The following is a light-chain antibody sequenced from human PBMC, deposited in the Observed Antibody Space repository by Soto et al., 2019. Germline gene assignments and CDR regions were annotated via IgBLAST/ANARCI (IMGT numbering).Light chain of an antibody. CDR2: EVS. Sequence: HSVLAYPGSVSSAPGHSITSSCTGTSSGIRDYNYVSWYQQLPGNAPKLIMYEVSNRPSGISNRFSGSKSGNTASLTISGLQAEDEADYYCSSKSPDFFGTGTKVTAL. V-gene: IGLV2-14*01. CDR3: SSKSPDF. CDR1: SSGIRDYNY. J-gene: IGLJ1*01.